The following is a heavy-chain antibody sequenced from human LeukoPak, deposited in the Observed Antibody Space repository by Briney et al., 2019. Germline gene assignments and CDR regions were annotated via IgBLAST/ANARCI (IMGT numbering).Heavy chain of an antibody. D-gene: IGHD6-13*01. V-gene: IGHV1-18*01. J-gene: IGHJ5*02. CDR2: ISAYNGNT. Sequence: GASVKVSCKASGYTFTSYGISWVRQAPGQGLEWMGWISAYNGNTNYAQKLQGRVTMTTDTSTSTAYMELRSLRSDDTAVYYCARAGYSSSWLYWGKVNWFDPWGQGTLVTVSS. CDR3: ARAGYSSSWLYWGKVNWFDP. CDR1: GYTFTSYG.